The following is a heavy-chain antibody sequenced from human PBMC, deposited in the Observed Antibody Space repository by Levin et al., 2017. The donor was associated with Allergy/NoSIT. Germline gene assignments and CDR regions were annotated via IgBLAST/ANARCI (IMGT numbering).Heavy chain of an antibody. CDR1: GYSISSGYY. D-gene: IGHD6-19*01. J-gene: IGHJ5*02. CDR3: ARDGGQWLANWFDP. Sequence: PSETLSLTCAVSGYSISSGYYWGWIRQPPGKGLEWIGSIYHSGSTYYNPSLKSGVTISVDTSKNQFSLKLSSVTAADTAVYYCARDGGQWLANWFDPWGQGTLVTVSS. V-gene: IGHV4-38-2*02. CDR2: IYHSGST.